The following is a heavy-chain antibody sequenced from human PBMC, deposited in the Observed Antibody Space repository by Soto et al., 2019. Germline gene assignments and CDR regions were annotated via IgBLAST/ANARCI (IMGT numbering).Heavy chain of an antibody. Sequence: SETLSLTCTVSGGSISSYYWSWIRQPAGKGLEWIGRIYTSGSTDFNPSLKGRVTMSVDTSKNQLFLKLSSVTAADTAVYYCAGLIIPAPFDPWGQGTLVTVSS. D-gene: IGHD3-3*01. CDR1: GGSISSYY. CDR2: IYTSGST. J-gene: IGHJ5*02. CDR3: AGLIIPAPFDP. V-gene: IGHV4-4*07.